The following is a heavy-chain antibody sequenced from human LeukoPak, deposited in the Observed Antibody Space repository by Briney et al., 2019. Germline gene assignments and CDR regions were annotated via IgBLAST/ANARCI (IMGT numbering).Heavy chain of an antibody. CDR3: ATVGEGYSYGYLSPRGMDV. CDR1: GYTLTELS. CDR2: VGPGEGDT. Sequence: ASVKVSCKVSGYTLTELSIHWVRQAPGNGIEWMGGVGPGEGDTIYAQKFQGRVTMTEDTSTDTAYMELTNLRSEDTAVYYCATVGEGYSYGYLSPRGMDVWGQGTTVTVSS. V-gene: IGHV1-24*01. J-gene: IGHJ6*02. D-gene: IGHD5-18*01.